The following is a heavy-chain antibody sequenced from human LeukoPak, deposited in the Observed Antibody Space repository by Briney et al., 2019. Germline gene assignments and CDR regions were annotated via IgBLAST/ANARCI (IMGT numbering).Heavy chain of an antibody. CDR2: ISWDGGST. CDR1: GFTFDDYA. J-gene: IGHJ6*03. Sequence: GGSLRLSCAASGFTFDDYAMHWVRHAPGKGLEGVSLISWDGGSTYYADSVKGRFTISRDNSKNSLYLQMNSLRAEDTALYYCAKAPLDYYYMDVWGKGTTVTVSS. V-gene: IGHV3-43D*03. CDR3: AKAPLDYYYMDV.